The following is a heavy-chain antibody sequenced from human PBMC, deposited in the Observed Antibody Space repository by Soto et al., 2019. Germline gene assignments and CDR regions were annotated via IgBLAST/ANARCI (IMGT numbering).Heavy chain of an antibody. J-gene: IGHJ4*02. V-gene: IGHV4-31*03. D-gene: IGHD2-2*01. CDR2: IYYSGST. CDR3: ARESRSYYFDY. CDR1: GGSISSGGYY. Sequence: LSLTCTVSGGSISSGGYYWSWIRQHPGKGLEWIGYIYYSGSTYYNPSLKSRVTISVDTSKNQFSLKLSSVTAADTAVYYCARESRSYYFDYWGQGTLVTVSS.